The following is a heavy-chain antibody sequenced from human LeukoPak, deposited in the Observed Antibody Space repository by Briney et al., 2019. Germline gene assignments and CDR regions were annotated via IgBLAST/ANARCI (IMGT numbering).Heavy chain of an antibody. CDR3: ARDGSIFGVAPPGAYMDV. J-gene: IGHJ6*03. D-gene: IGHD3-3*01. CDR1: GFTFSSYS. V-gene: IGHV3-21*01. CDR2: ISSSSSYI. Sequence: TGGSLRLSCAASGFTFSSYSMNWVRQAPGKGLEWVSSISSSSSYIYYADSVKGRFTISRDNAKNSLYLQMNSLRAEDTAVYYCARDGSIFGVAPPGAYMDVWGKGTTVTVSS.